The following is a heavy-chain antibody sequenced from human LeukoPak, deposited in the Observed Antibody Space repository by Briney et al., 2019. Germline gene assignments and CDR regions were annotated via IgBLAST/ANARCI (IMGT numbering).Heavy chain of an antibody. CDR2: ISYDGSNK. CDR3: ARGITMVRGGSDAFDI. J-gene: IGHJ3*02. V-gene: IGHV3-30*03. D-gene: IGHD3-10*01. Sequence: GRSLRLSCAASGFTFSSYGMHWVRQAPGKGLEWVAVISYDGSNKYYADSVKGRFTISRDNSKNTLYLQMNSLRAEDTAVYYCARGITMVRGGSDAFDIWGQGTMVTVSS. CDR1: GFTFSSYG.